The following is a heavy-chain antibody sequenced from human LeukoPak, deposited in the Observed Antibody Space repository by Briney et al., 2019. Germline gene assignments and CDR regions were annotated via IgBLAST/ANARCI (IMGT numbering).Heavy chain of an antibody. CDR2: MIPIFGTA. D-gene: IGHD2-2*01. V-gene: IGHV1-69*13. Sequence: SAKVSCKASGGTFSSYAISWVRQSPGQGLEWMRGMIPIFGTANYAQKFQGRVTITADESTSTAYMELSSLRSEDSAVYYCARDGSFRCSSTSCYSGYYYYGMDVWGQGTTVTVSS. CDR1: GGTFSSYA. CDR3: ARDGSFRCSSTSCYSGYYYYGMDV. J-gene: IGHJ6*02.